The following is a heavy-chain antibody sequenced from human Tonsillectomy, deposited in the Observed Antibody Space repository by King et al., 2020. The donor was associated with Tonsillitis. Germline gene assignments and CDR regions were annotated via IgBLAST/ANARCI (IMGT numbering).Heavy chain of an antibody. CDR1: GFTFSGYW. V-gene: IGHV3-7*01. Sequence: VQLVESGGGLVQPGGSLRLSCAASGFTFSGYWMSWVRQAPGKGLEWVANIKQDGSEKYYVDSVKGRFTISRDNANNSLYVQMNSLRAEDTAVYYCATFGWFLEWSKMDVWGKGTTVTVSS. CDR2: IKQDGSEK. CDR3: ATFGWFLEWSKMDV. J-gene: IGHJ6*04. D-gene: IGHD3-3*01.